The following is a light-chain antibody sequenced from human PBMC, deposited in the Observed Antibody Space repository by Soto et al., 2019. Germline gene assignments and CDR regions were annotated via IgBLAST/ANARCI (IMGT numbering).Light chain of an antibody. Sequence: DIQITQSPSSLSASVGDRVTITFRASQSISSYLNWYQQKPGKAPKLLIYAASSLQSGVPSRFSGSGSGTDFTLTISSLQPEDFATYYCQQSYSRTFGQGTKVDIK. J-gene: IGKJ1*01. CDR1: QSISSY. V-gene: IGKV1-39*01. CDR2: AAS. CDR3: QQSYSRT.